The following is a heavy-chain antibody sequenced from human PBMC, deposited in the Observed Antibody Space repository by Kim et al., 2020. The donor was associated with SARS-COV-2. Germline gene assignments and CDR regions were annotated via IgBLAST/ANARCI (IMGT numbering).Heavy chain of an antibody. CDR1: EFIVSDNH. J-gene: IGHJ6*02. Sequence: GGSLRLSCSASEFIVSDNHMSWVRQAPGEGLEWVSVVYKGGDTHYADSVKGRFTISRDNSKNTVFLQMNSLRAEDTAVYFCARALVYEISGYYSTSYYLYSMDVWGQGTRVTVSS. V-gene: IGHV3-53*01. CDR2: VYKGGDT. D-gene: IGHD3-22*01. CDR3: ARALVYEISGYYSTSYYLYSMDV.